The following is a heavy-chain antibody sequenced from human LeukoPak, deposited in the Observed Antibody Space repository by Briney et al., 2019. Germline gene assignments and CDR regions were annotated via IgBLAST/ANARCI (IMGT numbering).Heavy chain of an antibody. J-gene: IGHJ4*02. Sequence: GGSLRLSCAASGFTFSSYAMHWVRQAPGEGLEWVAVISYDGSNKYYADSVKGRFTISRDNSKNTLYLQMNSLRAEDTAVYYCARAEYSSSWYGVYFDYWGQGTLVTVSS. CDR3: ARAEYSSSWYGVYFDY. CDR1: GFTFSSYA. D-gene: IGHD6-13*01. CDR2: ISYDGSNK. V-gene: IGHV3-30-3*01.